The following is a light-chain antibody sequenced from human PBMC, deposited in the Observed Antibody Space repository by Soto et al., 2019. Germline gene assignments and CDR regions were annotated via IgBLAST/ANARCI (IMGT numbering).Light chain of an antibody. J-gene: IGLJ3*02. CDR2: SNN. CDR3: AAWDDSLSANWV. V-gene: IGLV1-47*02. Sequence: QLVLTQPPSASGTPGQRVTISCSGTRSNIGSNYVYWYQQLPGTAPKHLIYSNNQRPSGVPDRFSGSKSGTSASLAISGLRSEDEADYYCAAWDDSLSANWVFGGGTKLTVL. CDR1: RSNIGSNY.